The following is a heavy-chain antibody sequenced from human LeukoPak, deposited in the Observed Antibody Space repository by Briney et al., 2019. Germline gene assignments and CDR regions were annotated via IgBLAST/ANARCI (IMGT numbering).Heavy chain of an antibody. V-gene: IGHV3-74*01. CDR2: INSDGSST. D-gene: IGHD6-13*01. Sequence: GGSLRLSCAASGFTFSSYWMHWVRHAPGEGLVWVSRINSDGSSTNYADSVKGRFTISRDSAKNTLYLQMNSLRAEETAVYYCAKRGEHQVAAGSYYFDYWGQGTLVTVSS. CDR3: AKRGEHQVAAGSYYFDY. J-gene: IGHJ4*02. CDR1: GFTFSSYW.